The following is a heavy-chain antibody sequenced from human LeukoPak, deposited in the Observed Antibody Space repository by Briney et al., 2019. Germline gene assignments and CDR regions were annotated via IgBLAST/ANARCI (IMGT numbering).Heavy chain of an antibody. CDR3: ARQEQWDLEPFDY. D-gene: IGHD1-26*01. CDR1: GYTLTELS. Sequence: ASVKVSCKVSGYTLTELSMHWVRQAPGKGLEWMGGFDPEDGETIYAQKFQGRVTITRDTSASTAYMELSSLRSEDMAVYYCARQEQWDLEPFDYWGQGTLVTVSS. CDR2: FDPEDGET. J-gene: IGHJ4*02. V-gene: IGHV1-24*01.